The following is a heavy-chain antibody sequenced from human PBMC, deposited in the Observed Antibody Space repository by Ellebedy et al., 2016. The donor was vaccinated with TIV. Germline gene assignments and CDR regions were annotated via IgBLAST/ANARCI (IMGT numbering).Heavy chain of an antibody. CDR1: GFTFSSYR. J-gene: IGHJ2*01. CDR3: ARDGGVPGGDWYFDL. CDR2: IINDGSRP. V-gene: IGHV3-74*01. Sequence: GESLKISCAASGFTFSSYRMHWVRQAPGRGLVWVSRIINDGSRPSYADSVKGRFTVSRDNAEYTLYLQMNSLRDEDTAVYYCARDGGVPGGDWYFDLWGRGTLVTVSS. D-gene: IGHD3-16*01.